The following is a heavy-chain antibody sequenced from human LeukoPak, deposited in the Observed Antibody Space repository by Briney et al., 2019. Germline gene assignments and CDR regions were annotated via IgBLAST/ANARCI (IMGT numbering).Heavy chain of an antibody. CDR3: ASDSSGYSHFDY. CDR1: GFTFSSYA. V-gene: IGHV3-21*01. D-gene: IGHD3-22*01. CDR2: ISGSGSNT. Sequence: GGSLRLSCAASGFTFSSYAMSWVRQAPGKGLEWVSDISGSGSNTYYADSVKGRFTISRDNAKNSLYLQMNSLRAEDTAVYYCASDSSGYSHFDYWGQGTLVTVSS. J-gene: IGHJ4*02.